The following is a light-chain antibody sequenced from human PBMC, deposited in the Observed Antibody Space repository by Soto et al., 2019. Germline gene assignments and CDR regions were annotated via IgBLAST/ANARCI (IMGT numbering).Light chain of an antibody. CDR3: QQYGSSLFT. CDR2: GIS. CDR1: QSVTSNY. J-gene: IGKJ5*01. V-gene: IGKV3-20*01. Sequence: EVVMTQSPATLSVSPGERATLSCSASQSVTSNYLAWYQQKPGQAPRLLIYGISNRATGVPDRFSGSGSGTDFTLTISRLEPEDFAVYYCQQYGSSLFTFGQGTRLEIK.